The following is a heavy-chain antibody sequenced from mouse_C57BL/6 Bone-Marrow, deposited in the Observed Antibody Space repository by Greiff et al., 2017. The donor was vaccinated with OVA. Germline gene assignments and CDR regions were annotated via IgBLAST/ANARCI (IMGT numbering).Heavy chain of an antibody. CDR2: LDPSDSYT. CDR3: ARWDYYGSGSYFDY. J-gene: IGHJ2*01. CDR1: GYTFTSYW. V-gene: IGHV1-69*01. D-gene: IGHD1-1*01. Sequence: QVQLQQPGAELVMPGASVKLSCKASGYTFTSYWMHWVKQRPGQGLEWIGELDPSDSYTNYNQKFKGKSTLTVDKSSSTAYMQLSSLTSEDSAVYYCARWDYYGSGSYFDYWGQGTTLTVSS.